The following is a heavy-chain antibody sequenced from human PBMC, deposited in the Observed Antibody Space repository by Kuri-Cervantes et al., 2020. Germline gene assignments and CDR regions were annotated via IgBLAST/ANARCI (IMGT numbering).Heavy chain of an antibody. V-gene: IGHV3-11*04. CDR3: AKDGGIVVAKYYFDY. D-gene: IGHD3-22*01. Sequence: GGSLRLSCAASGFTFSDYYMSWIRQAPGKGLEWVSYISSSGTTIHYADSVKGRFTISRDNSKNTLYLQMNSLRAEDTAVYYCAKDGGIVVAKYYFDYWGQGTLVTVSS. CDR2: ISSSGTTI. CDR1: GFTFSDYY. J-gene: IGHJ4*02.